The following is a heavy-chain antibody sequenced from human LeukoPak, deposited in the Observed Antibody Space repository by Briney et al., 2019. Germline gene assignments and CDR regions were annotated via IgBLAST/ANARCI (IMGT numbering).Heavy chain of an antibody. CDR2: IDPNSGGT. CDR1: GGTFSSYA. J-gene: IGHJ4*02. V-gene: IGHV1-2*06. D-gene: IGHD3-10*01. Sequence: SSVKVSCKASGGTFSSYAISWVRQAPGQGLEWMGRIDPNSGGTNYAQKFQGRVTMTRDTSISTAYMELCRPRSDDTAVYYCASSYGSGSYQDFDYWGQGTLVTVSS. CDR3: ASSYGSGSYQDFDY.